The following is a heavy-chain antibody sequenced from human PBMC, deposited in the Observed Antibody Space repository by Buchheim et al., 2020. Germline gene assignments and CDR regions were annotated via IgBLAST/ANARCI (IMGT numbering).Heavy chain of an antibody. CDR1: GGSISSSSYY. CDR3: ARAPITMVRGVIISPFYPPSGYYFDY. Sequence: QLQLQESGPGLVKPSETLSLTCTVSGGSISSSSYYWGWIRQPPGKGLEWIGSIYYSGSTYYNPSLQSRVTISVDTSKNLFSLKLSSVTAAETAVYYCARAPITMVRGVIISPFYPPSGYYFDYWGQGTL. D-gene: IGHD3-10*01. V-gene: IGHV4-39*07. J-gene: IGHJ4*02. CDR2: IYYSGST.